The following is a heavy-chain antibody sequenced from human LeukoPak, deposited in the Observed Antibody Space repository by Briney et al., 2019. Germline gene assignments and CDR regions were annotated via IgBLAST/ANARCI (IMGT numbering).Heavy chain of an antibody. CDR3: AREYDYVWGSYRYYFDY. V-gene: IGHV4-38-2*02. CDR1: GYSISSGYY. D-gene: IGHD3-16*02. J-gene: IGHJ4*02. Sequence: SETLSLTCAVSGYSISSGYYWGWIRQPPGKGLEWIGSIYHSGSTYYNPPLKSRVTISVDKSKNQFSLKLSSVTAADTAVYYCAREYDYVWGSYRYYFDYWGQGTLVTVSS. CDR2: IYHSGST.